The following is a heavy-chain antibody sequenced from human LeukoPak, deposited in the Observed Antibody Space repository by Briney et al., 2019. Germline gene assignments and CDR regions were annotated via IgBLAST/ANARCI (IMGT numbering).Heavy chain of an antibody. Sequence: QAGGSLRLSCAASGFTFNSYSMNWVRQAPGKGLEWVSYMSSSTNTIYYADSVKGRFTISRDKAKNSLYLQMNSLRAEDTAVFYCAKGRGYGDSSPDYWGQGTLVTVSS. CDR3: AKGRGYGDSSPDY. CDR1: GFTFNSYS. CDR2: MSSSTNTI. V-gene: IGHV3-48*01. J-gene: IGHJ4*02. D-gene: IGHD5-12*01.